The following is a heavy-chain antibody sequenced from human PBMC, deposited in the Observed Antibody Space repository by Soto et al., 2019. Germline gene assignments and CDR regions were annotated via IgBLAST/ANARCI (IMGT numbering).Heavy chain of an antibody. Sequence: GGSLRLSCAASGFTFSMSAMTCVRQAPGKGLEWVSTTGLNGRTTYYADSVKGRFTVSRDNSKNTLDLHMSSLRAEDTAVYYCVTVHSTSRSFDYWGQGTLVTVSS. CDR2: TGLNGRTT. V-gene: IGHV3-23*01. D-gene: IGHD6-6*01. J-gene: IGHJ4*02. CDR3: VTVHSTSRSFDY. CDR1: GFTFSMSA.